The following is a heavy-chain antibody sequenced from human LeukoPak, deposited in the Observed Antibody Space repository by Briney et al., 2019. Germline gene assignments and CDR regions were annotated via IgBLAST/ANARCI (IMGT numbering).Heavy chain of an antibody. V-gene: IGHV1-69*01. CDR2: IIPIFGTA. Sequence: SVKVSCKASGGTFSSYAISWVRQAPGQGLEWMGGIIPIFGTANYAQEFQGRVTITADESTSTAYMELSSLRSEDTAVYYCATGEYYDFWSAGFDPWGQGTLVTVSS. CDR1: GGTFSSYA. CDR3: ATGEYYDFWSAGFDP. D-gene: IGHD3-3*01. J-gene: IGHJ5*02.